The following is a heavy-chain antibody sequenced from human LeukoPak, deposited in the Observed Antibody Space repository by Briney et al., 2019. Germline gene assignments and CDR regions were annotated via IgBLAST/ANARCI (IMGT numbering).Heavy chain of an antibody. CDR3: ARGGSTGWYSFDY. V-gene: IGHV3-20*04. CDR1: GFRFDDYG. D-gene: IGHD6-19*01. J-gene: IGHJ4*02. Sequence: PGGSLRLSCVASGFRFDDYGMSWVRQAPGEGLVWVSGINWNGGSTGYADSVKGRFTISRDNAKNSLYLRMNSLRAEDTALYYCARGGSTGWYSFDYWGQGTLVTVSS. CDR2: INWNGGST.